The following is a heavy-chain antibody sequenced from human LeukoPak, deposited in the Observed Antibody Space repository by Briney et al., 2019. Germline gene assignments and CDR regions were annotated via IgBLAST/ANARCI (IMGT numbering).Heavy chain of an antibody. J-gene: IGHJ6*03. D-gene: IGHD5-18*01. Sequence: GGSLRLSCAASGFTFSSYEMNWVRQAPGKGLEWVSYISSSGSTIYYADSVKGRFTISRDNAKNSLYLQMNSLRAEDTAVYYCARDDSYGYISLYYYYYMDVWGKGTTVTVSS. V-gene: IGHV3-48*03. CDR2: ISSSGSTI. CDR1: GFTFSSYE. CDR3: ARDDSYGYISLYYYYYMDV.